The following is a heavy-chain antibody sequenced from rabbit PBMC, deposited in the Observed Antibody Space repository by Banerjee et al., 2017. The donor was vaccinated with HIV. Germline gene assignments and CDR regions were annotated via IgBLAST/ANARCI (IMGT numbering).Heavy chain of an antibody. D-gene: IGHD6-1*01. J-gene: IGHJ4*01. Sequence: QEQLEESGGDLVKPEGSLTLTCTASGFSFSSSYYMCWVRQAPGKGLEWIACIYAGSGGSTYYASWAKGRFTISKTSSTTVTLQMTSLTAADTATYFCARDPYALSLGYFNLWGPGTLVTVS. CDR2: IYAGSGGST. CDR3: ARDPYALSLGYFNL. CDR1: GFSFSSSYY. V-gene: IGHV1S45*01.